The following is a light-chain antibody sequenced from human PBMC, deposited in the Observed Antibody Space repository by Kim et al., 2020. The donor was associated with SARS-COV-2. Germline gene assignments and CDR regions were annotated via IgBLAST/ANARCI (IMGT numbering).Light chain of an antibody. J-gene: IGKJ3*01. Sequence: ASVGDIVTITCRASQSITNYLNWYQQQPGKAPKLLIYAASSLQSGVPSRFSGSGSGTQFTLTISNLQPEDFGTYYCQQSKSMIFSFGPGTKVDIK. CDR2: AAS. CDR1: QSITNY. CDR3: QQSKSMIFS. V-gene: IGKV1-39*01.